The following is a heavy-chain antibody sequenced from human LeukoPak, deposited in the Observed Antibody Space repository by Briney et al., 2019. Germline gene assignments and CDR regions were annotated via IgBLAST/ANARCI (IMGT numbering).Heavy chain of an antibody. V-gene: IGHV4-59*01. CDR2: IYFSGST. J-gene: IGHJ6*02. Sequence: SETLSLICTVSGGSINGYYWSWIRQPPGKGLEWIGYIYFSGSTDYNPSLKSRVTMSVDTSKNQFFLKLTSVTAADTAVYYCARGEALRQNYGMDVWGQGTTVTVSS. CDR3: ARGEALRQNYGMDV. CDR1: GGSINGYY.